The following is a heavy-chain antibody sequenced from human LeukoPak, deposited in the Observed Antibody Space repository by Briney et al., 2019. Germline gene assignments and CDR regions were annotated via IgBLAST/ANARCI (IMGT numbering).Heavy chain of an antibody. V-gene: IGHV3-73*01. D-gene: IGHD2-2*01. Sequence: GGSLRLSCAASGFTFSGSAMPWVRQASGKGLEWVGRIRSKANSYATAYAASVKGRVTIPRDDSKNTEYLQMNSLKTEDTAVYYCTSTTLGYCSSTSCYFPGYWGQGTLVTVSS. CDR2: IRSKANSYAT. J-gene: IGHJ4*02. CDR1: GFTFSGSA. CDR3: TSTTLGYCSSTSCYFPGY.